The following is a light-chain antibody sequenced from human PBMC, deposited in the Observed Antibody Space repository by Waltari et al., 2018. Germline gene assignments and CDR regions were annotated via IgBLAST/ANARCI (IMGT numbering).Light chain of an antibody. J-gene: IGKJ3*01. CDR3: QQSYSTLT. CDR1: QSISSY. CDR2: AAS. V-gene: IGKV1-39*01. Sequence: DIQMTQSPSSLSASVGDRVTITCRASQSISSYLNWYQQKPGKAPKPLIYAASSLQSGVPSRFSGSGSGTDFTLTISSLQPEDFATYYCQQSYSTLTFGPGTKVDIK.